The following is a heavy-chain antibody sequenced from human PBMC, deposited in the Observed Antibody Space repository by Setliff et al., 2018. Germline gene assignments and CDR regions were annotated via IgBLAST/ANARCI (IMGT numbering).Heavy chain of an antibody. Sequence: SETLSLTCAVSSGSISYNNWWTWVRQPPGKGLEWIGEIYHTESTNYTPSLKSRVTISLDKSKNQFSLELSSVPAADTAVYYCARDDTSDFWGGHGHIDSWGQGILVTSPQ. CDR2: IYHTEST. CDR1: SGSISYNNW. D-gene: IGHD3-3*01. V-gene: IGHV4-4*02. J-gene: IGHJ4*02. CDR3: ARDDTSDFWGGHGHIDS.